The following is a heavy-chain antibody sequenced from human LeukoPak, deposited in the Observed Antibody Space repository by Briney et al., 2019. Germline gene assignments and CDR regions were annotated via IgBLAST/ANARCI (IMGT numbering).Heavy chain of an antibody. V-gene: IGHV1-18*01. CDR1: NYTFSDYD. CDR2: VSKYTGNA. CDR3: AREDDRSFGAYDC. Sequence: ASVRVSCKASNYTFSDYDVTWVRQAPGQGLEWRGWVSKYTGNADYAPKFQGRGSMTTDTSTSTAYMELRGLRPDDTAVYFCAREDDRSFGAYDCWGQGTLVTVS. J-gene: IGHJ4*02. D-gene: IGHD4-17*01.